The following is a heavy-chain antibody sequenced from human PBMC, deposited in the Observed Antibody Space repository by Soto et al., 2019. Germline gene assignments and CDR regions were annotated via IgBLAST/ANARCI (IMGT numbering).Heavy chain of an antibody. D-gene: IGHD2-21*01. V-gene: IGHV3-30*18. CDR2: RSYDGSNK. CDR3: AKDDPGGDGHNWFDP. CDR1: GFTFSSYG. Sequence: QVQLVESGGGVVQPGRSLRLSCAASGFTFSSYGMHWVRQAPGKGPEWVAVRSYDGSNKYYADSVKGRFTISRDNSKNTLYLQMNSLRAEDTDVYYCAKDDPGGDGHNWFDPWGQGTLVTVSS. J-gene: IGHJ5*02.